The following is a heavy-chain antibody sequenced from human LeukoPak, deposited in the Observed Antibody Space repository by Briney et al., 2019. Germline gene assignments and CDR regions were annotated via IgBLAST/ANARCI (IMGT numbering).Heavy chain of an antibody. CDR1: GGSMTSYY. Sequence: SETLSLTCTVSGGSMTSYYWSWNRQPAGKGLEWIGRIYSSGNTNYNPALKSRVTMSVDTSKNQFSLKLNSLTAADTAVYYCACGVAAAGWLYFDYWGQGSLVTVSS. D-gene: IGHD6-13*01. CDR3: ACGVAAAGWLYFDY. CDR2: IYSSGNT. V-gene: IGHV4-4*07. J-gene: IGHJ4*02.